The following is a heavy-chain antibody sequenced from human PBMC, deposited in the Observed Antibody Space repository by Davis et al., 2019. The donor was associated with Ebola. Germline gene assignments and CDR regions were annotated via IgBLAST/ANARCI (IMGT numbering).Heavy chain of an antibody. Sequence: GESLKISCAASGFTFSSYAMHWVRQAPGKGPEWVAVISSDGSQDYADSVKGRFTLSRDNSKNTVYLQMNSLRPEDTAVYYCATDPHDTFYHFDVRDQGTLVTVSS. CDR3: ATDPHDTFYHFDV. V-gene: IGHV3-30*04. J-gene: IGHJ4*02. D-gene: IGHD2/OR15-2a*01. CDR1: GFTFSSYA. CDR2: ISSDGSQD.